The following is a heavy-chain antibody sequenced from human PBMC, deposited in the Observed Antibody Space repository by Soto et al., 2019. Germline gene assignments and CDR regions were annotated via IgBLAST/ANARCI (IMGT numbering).Heavy chain of an antibody. CDR1: GFTFSSYA. CDR2: ISGSGGST. V-gene: IGHV3-23*01. CDR3: AKGRGYGGYEFDY. J-gene: IGHJ4*02. D-gene: IGHD5-12*01. Sequence: EVQLLESGGGLVQPGGSLRLSCAASGFTFSSYAMSWVRQAPGKGLEWVSAISGSGGSTYYADSVKGRFTISRDNSKNTRYLQMNRLRAEDTAVYYCAKGRGYGGYEFDYWGQGTLVTVSS.